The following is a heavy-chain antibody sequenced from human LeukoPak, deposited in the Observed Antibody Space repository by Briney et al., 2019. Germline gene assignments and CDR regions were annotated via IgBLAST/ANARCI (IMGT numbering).Heavy chain of an antibody. V-gene: IGHV1-8*03. J-gene: IGHJ5*02. CDR3: ARDSSGWYHWFDP. Sequence: ASVKVSCKASGYTFTSYDISWVRQATGQGLEWMGWMNPSSGNTDYAQKFQGRLTITRNTSIITAYMELSSLRSEDTAVYYCARDSSGWYHWFDPWGQGTLVTVSS. D-gene: IGHD6-19*01. CDR1: GYTFTSYD. CDR2: MNPSSGNT.